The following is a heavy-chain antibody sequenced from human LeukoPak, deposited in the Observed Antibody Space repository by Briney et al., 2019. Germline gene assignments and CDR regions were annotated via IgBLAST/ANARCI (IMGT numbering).Heavy chain of an antibody. CDR2: IYSGGST. Sequence: GGSLRLSCAASGFTVSSNYMSWIRQAPGKGLEWVSVIYSGGSTYYADSVKGRFTISRDNSKNTLYLQMNSLRAEDTAVYYCARAKVRGVPYYYYGMDVWGQGTTVTVSS. CDR3: ARAKVRGVPYYYYGMDV. J-gene: IGHJ6*02. D-gene: IGHD3-10*01. CDR1: GFTVSSNY. V-gene: IGHV3-53*01.